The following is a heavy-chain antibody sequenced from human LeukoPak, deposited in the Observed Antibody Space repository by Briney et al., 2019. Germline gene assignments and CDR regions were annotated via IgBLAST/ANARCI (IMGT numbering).Heavy chain of an antibody. CDR1: GYSISSHY. CDR2: IYYSGSN. CDR3: ARNTYYDFWSGYPYYYYYGMDV. D-gene: IGHD3-3*01. Sequence: SETLSLTCTVSGYSISSHYWSWLRQPPGKGLEWIGYIYYSGSNNYNPSLKSRVTISVDTSKNQFSLKLSSVTAADTAVYYCARNTYYDFWSGYPYYYYYGMDVWGQGTTVTVSS. J-gene: IGHJ6*02. V-gene: IGHV4-59*11.